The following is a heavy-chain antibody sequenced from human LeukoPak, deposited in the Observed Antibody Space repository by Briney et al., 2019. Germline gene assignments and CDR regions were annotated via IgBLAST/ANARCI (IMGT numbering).Heavy chain of an antibody. D-gene: IGHD6-13*01. CDR3: AKAYSVAAAAHFDY. CDR1: GFTFDDYS. J-gene: IGHJ4*02. CDR2: ISWDGAST. Sequence: PGGSLRLSCAASGFTFDDYSVHWVRQAPGKGLEWVSLISWDGASTYYADSVKGRFTISRDNSKNTLYLQMNSLRAEDTAVYYCAKAYSVAAAAHFDYWGQGTLVTVSS. V-gene: IGHV3-43*01.